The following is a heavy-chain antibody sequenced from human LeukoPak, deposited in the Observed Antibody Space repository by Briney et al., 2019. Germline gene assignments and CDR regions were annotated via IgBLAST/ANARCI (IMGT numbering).Heavy chain of an antibody. V-gene: IGHV3-7*01. CDR1: GFTFSTYW. CDR2: IKQDGSEK. Sequence: GGSLRLSCAASGFTFSTYWMSWVRQAPGKGLEWVANIKQDGSEKYYVDSVKGRFTISRDNAKNSLYLQMNSLRAEDTAVYYCARGRIAVAGTYIPSNWGPQLYYMDVWGKGTTVTASS. D-gene: IGHD6-19*01. CDR3: ARGRIAVAGTYIPSNWGPQLYYMDV. J-gene: IGHJ6*03.